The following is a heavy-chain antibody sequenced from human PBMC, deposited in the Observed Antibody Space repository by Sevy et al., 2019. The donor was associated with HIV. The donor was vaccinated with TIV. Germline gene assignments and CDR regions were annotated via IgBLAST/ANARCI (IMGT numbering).Heavy chain of an antibody. V-gene: IGHV3-23*01. Sequence: GESLKICCAASGFTSSSYAMSWVRQPPGRGLEWVSALSDSGVSTCYADSVKGRFTISRDNSKNILYLQMNSLRAEDTAVYYCATDRATSATGTLFDYWVQGTLVTVSS. CDR2: LSDSGVST. J-gene: IGHJ4*02. CDR1: GFTSSSYA. CDR3: ATDRATSATGTLFDY. D-gene: IGHD3-9*01.